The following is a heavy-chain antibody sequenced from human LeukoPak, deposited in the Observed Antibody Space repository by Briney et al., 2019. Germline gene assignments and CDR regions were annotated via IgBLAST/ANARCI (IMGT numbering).Heavy chain of an antibody. V-gene: IGHV5-10-1*01. D-gene: IGHD2-2*01. CDR1: GYSFTSYW. CDR3: ARRYCSSTSCLLKDWFDP. CDR2: IDPSDSYT. Sequence: GESLKISCKGSGYSFTSYWISWVRQMPGKGLEWMERIDPSDSYTNYSPSFQGHVTISADKSISTAYLQWSSLKASDTAMYYCARRYCSSTSCLLKDWFDPWGQGTLVTVSS. J-gene: IGHJ5*02.